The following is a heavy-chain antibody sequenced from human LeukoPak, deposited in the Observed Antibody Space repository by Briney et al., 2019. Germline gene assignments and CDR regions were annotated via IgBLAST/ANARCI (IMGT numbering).Heavy chain of an antibody. CDR2: IKHDGSEE. CDR1: GFTFSNYW. CDR3: ARNPRGEQNY. J-gene: IGHJ4*02. V-gene: IGHV3-7*04. Sequence: PGGSLRLSCAASGFTFSNYWMHWVLQAPGKELEWVANIKHDGSEEYYVDSVKGRFTISRDNAKNSLCLQMNSLRAEDTAVYYCARNPRGEQNYWGQGTLVTVSS. D-gene: IGHD6-13*01.